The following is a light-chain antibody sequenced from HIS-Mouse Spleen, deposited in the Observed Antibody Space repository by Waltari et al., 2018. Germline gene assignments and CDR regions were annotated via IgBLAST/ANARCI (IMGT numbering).Light chain of an antibody. CDR1: QSISSW. V-gene: IGKV1-5*03. CDR2: KAS. Sequence: DIQMTQSPSTLSESVGDRVTITCRASQSISSWLAWYQQKPGKAPKLLIYKASSLESGVPSRFSGSGSGTEFTLTISSLQPDDFATYYCQQYNSYIFTFGPGTKVDIK. CDR3: QQYNSYIFT. J-gene: IGKJ3*01.